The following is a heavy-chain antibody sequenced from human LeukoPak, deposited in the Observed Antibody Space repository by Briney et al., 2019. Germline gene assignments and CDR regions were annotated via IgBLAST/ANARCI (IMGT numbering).Heavy chain of an antibody. D-gene: IGHD3-10*01. Sequence: GGSLRLSCAASGFIFSNYAMHWVRQAPGKGLEWVAVISHDGSNKYYADSVKGRFTISRDNSKNTLYLQMNSLRAEDTAVYYCARDRDYYGSGTYFQHWGQGTLVTVSS. V-gene: IGHV3-30*04. CDR1: GFIFSNYA. CDR3: ARDRDYYGSGTYFQH. J-gene: IGHJ1*01. CDR2: ISHDGSNK.